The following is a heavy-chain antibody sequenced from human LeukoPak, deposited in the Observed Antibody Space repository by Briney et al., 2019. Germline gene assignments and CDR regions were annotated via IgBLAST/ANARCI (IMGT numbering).Heavy chain of an antibody. CDR1: GYTFTSYG. CDR2: ISAYNGNT. Sequence: ASVTVSCKASGYTFTSYGVTWVRQAPGQGLEWMGWISAYNGNTNYAQKLQGRVTMTTDTSTSTAYMELGSLRSDGTAVYYCARDDILGAAPDYWGQGTRVTVSS. CDR3: ARDDILGAAPDY. J-gene: IGHJ4*02. V-gene: IGHV1-18*01. D-gene: IGHD1-26*01.